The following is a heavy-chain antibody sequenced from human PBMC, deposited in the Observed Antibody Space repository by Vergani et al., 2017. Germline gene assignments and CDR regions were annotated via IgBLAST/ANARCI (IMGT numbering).Heavy chain of an antibody. J-gene: IGHJ6*02. CDR1: GYTFTGYY. CDR3: ARDRPPIVVVPAAMDV. D-gene: IGHD2-2*01. Sequence: QVQLVQSGAEVKKPGASVKVSCKASGYTFTGYYMHWVRQAPGQGLEWMGWINPNSGGTNYAQKFQGRVTMTRDTSISTAYMELSRLGSDDTAVYYCARDRPPIVVVPAAMDVWGQGTTVTVSS. V-gene: IGHV1-2*02. CDR2: INPNSGGT.